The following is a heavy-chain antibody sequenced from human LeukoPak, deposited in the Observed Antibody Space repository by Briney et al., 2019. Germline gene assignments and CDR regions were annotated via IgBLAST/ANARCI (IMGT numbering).Heavy chain of an antibody. D-gene: IGHD2-21*02. CDR3: ARMDLDGGDSIGFDS. J-gene: IGHJ5*01. CDR1: GYTFTGFF. V-gene: IGHV1-2*02. CDR2: INPNIGDA. Sequence: ASVKVSCKASGYTFTGFFMHWVRQAPGQGLEWMGWINPNIGDAYYAQRFQGRVTMTRDRSINTAYMELSRLTSDDTGVYYCARMDLDGGDSIGFDSWGQGTLVTVSS.